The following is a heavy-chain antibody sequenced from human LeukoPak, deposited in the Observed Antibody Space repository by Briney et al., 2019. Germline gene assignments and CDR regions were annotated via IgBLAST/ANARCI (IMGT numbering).Heavy chain of an antibody. Sequence: PGGPLRLSCAASGFTFRSYAMSWVRQAPGKGLEWVSGISGSGGSTYYADSVKGRFTISRDNSKNTLYLQMNSLRAEDTAIYYCAEPFPGHYDILTGYYAPPDYWGQGTLVTVSS. CDR1: GFTFRSYA. CDR3: AEPFPGHYDILTGYYAPPDY. CDR2: ISGSGGST. J-gene: IGHJ4*02. D-gene: IGHD3-9*01. V-gene: IGHV3-23*01.